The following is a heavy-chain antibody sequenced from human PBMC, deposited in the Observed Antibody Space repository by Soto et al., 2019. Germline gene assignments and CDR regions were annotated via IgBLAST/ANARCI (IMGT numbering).Heavy chain of an antibody. CDR2: ISAFNGNT. D-gene: IGHD2-15*01. J-gene: IGHJ4*02. CDR1: GYTFTSYC. CDR3: ARDIVAPMTRRRGFDY. Sequence: ASVKVSCKASGYTFTSYCISWVRQAPGQGLEWIGWISAFNGNTNYAQKLQGRVTMTTDTSTSTAYMELRSLRSDDTAVYYCARDIVAPMTRRRGFDYWGQGTLVTV. V-gene: IGHV1-18*01.